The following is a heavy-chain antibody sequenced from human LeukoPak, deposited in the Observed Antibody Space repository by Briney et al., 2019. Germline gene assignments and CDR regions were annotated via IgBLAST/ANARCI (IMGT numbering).Heavy chain of an antibody. V-gene: IGHV3-23*01. CDR2: VVGGGAPT. Sequence: PGGSLRLSCAASGFTFSNYWMHWVRQAPGKGLEWVSAVVGGGAPTFYADSVKGRFTLSRDNSKNTLYLQMNSLRAEDTAVYYCVKRGSSENHYFDYWGRGTLVTVSS. J-gene: IGHJ4*02. D-gene: IGHD5-12*01. CDR3: VKRGSSENHYFDY. CDR1: GFTFSNYW.